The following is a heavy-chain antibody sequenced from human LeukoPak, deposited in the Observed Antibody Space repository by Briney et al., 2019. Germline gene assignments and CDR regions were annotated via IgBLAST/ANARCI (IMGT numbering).Heavy chain of an antibody. Sequence: ASVKVSCKASGYTFTGYYIHWVRQAPGQGLEWMGWINPNSGGAKYAQKFQGRISMTRDTSISAAYMGLSRLTSDDTAVYYCAKGRVVAGTKSLTYHWFDPWGQGTQVTVSS. CDR3: AKGRVVAGTKSLTYHWFDP. D-gene: IGHD6-19*01. CDR1: GYTFTGYY. CDR2: INPNSGGA. V-gene: IGHV1-2*02. J-gene: IGHJ5*02.